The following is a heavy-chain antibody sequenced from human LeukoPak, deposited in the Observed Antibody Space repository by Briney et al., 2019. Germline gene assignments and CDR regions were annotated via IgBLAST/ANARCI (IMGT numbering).Heavy chain of an antibody. D-gene: IGHD3-22*01. J-gene: IGHJ6*02. V-gene: IGHV4-59*01. CDR1: GGSISSYY. Sequence: SETLSLTCTVSGGSISSYYWSWIRQPPGKGLEWIGYIYYSGSTNYNPSLKSRVTISVDTSKNQFSLKLSSVTAADTAVYYCAREGYYDTLTKNYYYYGMDVWGQGTTVTVSS. CDR3: AREGYYDTLTKNYYYYGMDV. CDR2: IYYSGST.